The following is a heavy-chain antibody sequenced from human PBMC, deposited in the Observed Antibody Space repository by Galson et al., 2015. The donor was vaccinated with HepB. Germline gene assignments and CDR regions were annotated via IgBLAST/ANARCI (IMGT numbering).Heavy chain of an antibody. CDR2: ISPYNHYT. V-gene: IGHV1-18*01. CDR3: ARGALIVVVDATPNNWFDP. J-gene: IGHJ5*02. Sequence: SVKVSCKASGYTFSSYPITWVRQAPGQGLEWMGWISPYNHYTNYAQKLQGRVTMTTDTSTSTAYMELRSLRSDDTAVYYCARGALIVVVDATPNNWFDPWGQGTLVTVSS. CDR1: GYTFSSYP. D-gene: IGHD2-15*01.